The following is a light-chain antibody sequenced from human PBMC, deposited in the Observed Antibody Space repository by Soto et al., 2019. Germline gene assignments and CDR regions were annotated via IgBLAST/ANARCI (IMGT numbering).Light chain of an antibody. CDR3: QSYDTSLSVV. J-gene: IGLJ2*01. CDR1: SSNIGAGYD. V-gene: IGLV1-40*01. CDR2: ANS. Sequence: QSVLTQPPSVSGAPGQRVTISCTGSSSNIGAGYDVHWYQQLPGTAPKLLIYANSNWPSGVPDRFSGSKSGTSASLAITGLQAEDEADYYCQSYDTSLSVVFGGGTKLTVL.